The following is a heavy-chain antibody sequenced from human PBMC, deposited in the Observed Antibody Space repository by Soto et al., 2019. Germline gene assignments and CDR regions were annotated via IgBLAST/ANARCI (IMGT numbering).Heavy chain of an antibody. Sequence: EVQLVESGGGLVQPGRSLRLSCAASGFTFDDYAMHWVRQAPGKGLEWVSGISWNSGSIGYADSVKGRFTISRDNAKNSXXLQMNSLRAEDTALYYCAKDKAIFGVVPPLDAFDIWGQGTMVTVSS. J-gene: IGHJ3*02. V-gene: IGHV3-9*01. CDR1: GFTFDDYA. D-gene: IGHD3-3*01. CDR2: ISWNSGSI. CDR3: AKDKAIFGVVPPLDAFDI.